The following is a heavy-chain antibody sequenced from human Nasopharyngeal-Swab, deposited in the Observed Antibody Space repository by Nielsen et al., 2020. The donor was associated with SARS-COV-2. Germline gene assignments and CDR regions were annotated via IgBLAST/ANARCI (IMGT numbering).Heavy chain of an antibody. CDR2: ISHSGST. CDR1: GGSFSGYY. D-gene: IGHD6-13*01. CDR3: ARGLSSYSSSTRWFDP. V-gene: IGHV4-34*01. Sequence: GSLRLSCAVYGGSFSGYYWSWIRQPPGKGLEWIGEISHSGSTNYNPSLKSRVTISVDTSKNQFSLKLSSVTAADTAVYYCARGLSSYSSSTRWFDPWGQGTLVTVSS. J-gene: IGHJ5*02.